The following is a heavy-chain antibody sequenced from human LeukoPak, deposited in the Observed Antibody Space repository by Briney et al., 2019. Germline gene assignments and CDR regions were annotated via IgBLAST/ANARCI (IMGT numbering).Heavy chain of an antibody. J-gene: IGHJ4*02. D-gene: IGHD6-19*01. CDR1: GGSISSSSYY. Sequence: SETLSLTCAVSGGSISSSSYYWGWVRQPPGKGLEWIGSIYHSGSTYYNPSLKSRVTISVDTSKNQFSLKLSSVTAADTAVYYCARDGDGYSSGWSYWGQGTLVTVSS. CDR2: IYHSGST. V-gene: IGHV4-39*07. CDR3: ARDGDGYSSGWSY.